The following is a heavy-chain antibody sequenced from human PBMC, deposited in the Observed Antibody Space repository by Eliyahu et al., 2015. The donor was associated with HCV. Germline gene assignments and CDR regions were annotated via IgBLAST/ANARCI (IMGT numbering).Heavy chain of an antibody. Sequence: QVQLQQWGAGLLKPSETLSLTCAVYGGSFSGYYWSXIRQPPGKGLEWIGEINHSGSTNYNPSLKSRVTISVDTSKNQXSLKLSSVTAADTAVYYCARATGYSSGWYWYFDLWGRGTLVTVSS. V-gene: IGHV4-34*01. J-gene: IGHJ2*01. CDR1: GGSFSGYY. D-gene: IGHD6-19*01. CDR3: ARATGYSSGWYWYFDL. CDR2: INHSGST.